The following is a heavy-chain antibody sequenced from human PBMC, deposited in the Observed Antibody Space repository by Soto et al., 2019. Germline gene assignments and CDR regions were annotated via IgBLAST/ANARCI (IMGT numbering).Heavy chain of an antibody. CDR2: ISGSGGST. J-gene: IGHJ2*01. V-gene: IGHV3-23*01. Sequence: EVQLLESGGGLVEPGGSLRLSCAASGFTFSSHAMSWVRQAPGKGLEWVSGISGSGGSTYNADSGKGRFTISRDNSKNTMYLEMNGLRAEDTAVYYCAKDLCADMVVVEGVTPVWYFDLWGRGTLVTVSS. D-gene: IGHD2-15*01. CDR1: GFTFSSHA. CDR3: AKDLCADMVVVEGVTPVWYFDL.